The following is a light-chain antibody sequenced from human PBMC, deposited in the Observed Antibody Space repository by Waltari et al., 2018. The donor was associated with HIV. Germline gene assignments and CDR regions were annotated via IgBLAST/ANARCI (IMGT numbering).Light chain of an antibody. CDR2: KAS. CDR1: RSISSR. Sequence: DIQMTQSPSTLSASVGTRVTITCRASRSISSRLAWYQQKPGKAPRPLIYKASSLESGVPSTFSGSGSGTEFTLTISSLQPDDFATYYCQQYYSDPYTFGQGTKLETK. CDR3: QQYYSDPYT. V-gene: IGKV1-5*03. J-gene: IGKJ2*01.